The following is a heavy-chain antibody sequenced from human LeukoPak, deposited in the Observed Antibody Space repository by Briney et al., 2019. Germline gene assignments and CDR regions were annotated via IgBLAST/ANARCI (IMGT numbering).Heavy chain of an antibody. J-gene: IGHJ4*02. V-gene: IGHV4-59*01. CDR3: ARGFLYGDLPDS. CDR1: GGSISSYY. D-gene: IGHD4-17*01. CDR2: IYNSGST. Sequence: SETLSLTCTVSGGSISSYYWTWIRQPPGKGLEWIGYIYNSGSTKYNPSLKSRVIISVDTSKNQFSLRLASVTAADTAVYYCARGFLYGDLPDSWGQGTLVIVSS.